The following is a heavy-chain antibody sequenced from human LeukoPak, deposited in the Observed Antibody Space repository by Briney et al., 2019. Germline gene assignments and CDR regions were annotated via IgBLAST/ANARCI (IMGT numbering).Heavy chain of an antibody. Sequence: RTGGSLRLSCAASGFTFSSYAMSWVRQAPGKGLEWVSAISGSGGSTYYADSVKGRFTISRDNAKNSLYLQMNSLRAEDTAVYYCASTSNQGGRSHYYYYGMDVWGQGTTVTVSS. CDR2: ISGSGGST. CDR3: ASTSNQGGRSHYYYYGMDV. D-gene: IGHD1-26*01. V-gene: IGHV3-23*01. J-gene: IGHJ6*02. CDR1: GFTFSSYA.